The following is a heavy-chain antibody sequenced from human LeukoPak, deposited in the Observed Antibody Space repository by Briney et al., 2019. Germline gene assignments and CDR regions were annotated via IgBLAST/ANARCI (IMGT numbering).Heavy chain of an antibody. CDR2: MNPNSGNT. Sequence: GASVKVSCKASGYTFTSYDINWVRQATGQGLEWMGWMNPNSGNTGYAQKFQGRVTMTRNTSISTAYMELSSLRSEDTAVYYCARGGYSFDMITFGGVIVRDDYWGQGTLVTVSS. D-gene: IGHD3-16*02. CDR1: GYTFTSYD. V-gene: IGHV1-8*01. J-gene: IGHJ4*02. CDR3: ARGGYSFDMITFGGVIVRDDY.